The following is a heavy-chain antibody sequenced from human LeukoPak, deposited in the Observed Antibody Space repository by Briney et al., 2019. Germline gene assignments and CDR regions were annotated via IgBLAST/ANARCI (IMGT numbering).Heavy chain of an antibody. CDR2: INHNGNVN. CDR3: ARGGGLDV. D-gene: IGHD3-16*01. Sequence: SWIRRPPGKGLEWVASINHNGNVNYYVDSVKGRFTISRDNAKNSLYLQMSNLRAEDTAVYFCARGGGLDVWGQGATVTVSS. J-gene: IGHJ6*02. V-gene: IGHV3-7*03.